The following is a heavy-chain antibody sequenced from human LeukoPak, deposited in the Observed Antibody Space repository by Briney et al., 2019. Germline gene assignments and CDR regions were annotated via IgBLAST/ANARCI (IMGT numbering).Heavy chain of an antibody. CDR3: ARVRPEWELVDY. CDR1: GGTFSSYA. J-gene: IGHJ4*02. CDR2: IIPIFGTA. V-gene: IGHV1-69*06. D-gene: IGHD1-26*01. Sequence: SVKVSCKASGGTFSSYAISWVRQAPGQGLEWMGGIIPIFGTANYAQKFQGRVTITADKSTSTAYMELSSLRSEDTAVYYCARVRPEWELVDYWGQGTLVTVSS.